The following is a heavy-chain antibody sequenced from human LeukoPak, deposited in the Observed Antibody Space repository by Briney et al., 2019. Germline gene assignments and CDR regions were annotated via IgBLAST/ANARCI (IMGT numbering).Heavy chain of an antibody. CDR1: GYTFTSYG. Sequence: ASVKVSCKASGYTFTSYGISWVRQAPGQGLEGMGWISAYNGNTNYAQKLQGRVTMTTDTSTSTAYMELRSLRSADTAVYYCARDNPYYDSSGYYFFDYWGQGTLVTVSS. CDR2: ISAYNGNT. J-gene: IGHJ4*02. CDR3: ARDNPYYDSSGYYFFDY. D-gene: IGHD3-22*01. V-gene: IGHV1-18*01.